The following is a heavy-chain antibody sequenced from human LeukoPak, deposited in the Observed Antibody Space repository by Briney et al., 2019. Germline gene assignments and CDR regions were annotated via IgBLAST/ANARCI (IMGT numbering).Heavy chain of an antibody. D-gene: IGHD3-22*01. CDR1: GYSFTNYW. Sequence: GESLKISCKASGYSFTNYWIGWVRQMPGKGLDWIGIIYPVTSDTKYSASLKGQVTVSADKSISTAYLQWSSLRASDTAMYYCARRGYDSRGYHFYFDYWGQGTLVTVSS. V-gene: IGHV5-51*01. CDR2: IYPVTSDT. CDR3: ARRGYDSRGYHFYFDY. J-gene: IGHJ4*02.